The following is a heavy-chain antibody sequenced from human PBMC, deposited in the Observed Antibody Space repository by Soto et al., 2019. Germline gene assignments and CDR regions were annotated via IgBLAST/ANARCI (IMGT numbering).Heavy chain of an antibody. D-gene: IGHD4-17*01. J-gene: IGHJ5*02. Sequence: QVSLKESGPVLVKPTETLTLTCTVSGFSLSNARMGVSWIRQPPGKDLEWLAHIFSNDEKSYSTSLKSRLTISKDTSKSQVVLTMTNMDPVDTATYYCARIPLDYGDYGFDPWGQGTLVTVSS. V-gene: IGHV2-26*01. CDR3: ARIPLDYGDYGFDP. CDR1: GFSLSNARMG. CDR2: IFSNDEK.